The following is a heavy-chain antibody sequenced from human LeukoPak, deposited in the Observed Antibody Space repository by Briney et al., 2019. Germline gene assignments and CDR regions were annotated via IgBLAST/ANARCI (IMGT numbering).Heavy chain of an antibody. J-gene: IGHJ6*02. V-gene: IGHV3-23*01. CDR3: AKAVWFGEFDYYFFGLDV. CDR2: ISGSGGDT. CDR1: GFTFSSYA. D-gene: IGHD3-10*01. Sequence: GGSLRLSCAAFGFTFSSYAMGWVRQAPGKGLEWVSAISGSGGDTYYADSVKGRFTFSRDNSKNTLYLQMNSLRPEDTALYYCAKAVWFGEFDYYFFGLDVWGQGTTVTVSS.